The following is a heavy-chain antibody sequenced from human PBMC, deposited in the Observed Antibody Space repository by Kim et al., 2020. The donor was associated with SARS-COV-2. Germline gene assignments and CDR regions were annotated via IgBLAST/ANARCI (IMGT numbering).Heavy chain of an antibody. CDR3: TRGGRPGVRTDY. V-gene: IGHV3-21*01. J-gene: IGHJ4*02. CDR2: ISAASDYI. CDR1: GFTFSSQS. D-gene: IGHD1-1*01. Sequence: GESLKISCAASGFTFSSQSMNWVRQAPGKGLEWVSSISAASDYIFYADSMKGRFTISRDNAKRSLFLQMNSLRAEDTALYYCTRGGRPGVRTDYWGQGTRVAVSS.